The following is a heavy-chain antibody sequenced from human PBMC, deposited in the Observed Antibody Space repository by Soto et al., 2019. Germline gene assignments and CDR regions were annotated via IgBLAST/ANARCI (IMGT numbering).Heavy chain of an antibody. CDR2: IYYSGNT. D-gene: IGHD6-19*01. CDR1: GGSISNSY. CDR3: AREAYSGLVDH. J-gene: IGHJ4*02. V-gene: IGHV4-59*01. Sequence: QVQLQESGPGLVKPSETLSLTCTVSGGSISNSYWSWIRQPPGKGLEWIGYIYYSGNTIYNPSLKSRVTISLDTSKNQFSLTLTSVTAADTAVYYCAREAYSGLVDHWGQGILVTVSS.